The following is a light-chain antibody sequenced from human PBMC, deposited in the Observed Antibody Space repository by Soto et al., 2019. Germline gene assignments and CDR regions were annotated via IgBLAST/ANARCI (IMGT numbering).Light chain of an antibody. V-gene: IGLV1-47*01. CDR3: AAWDDSLSGPV. CDR2: RNN. CDR1: SSNIGSNY. J-gene: IGLJ2*01. Sequence: VLTQPPSASGTPGQRVTISCSGSSSNIGSNYVYWYQQLPGTAPKLLIYRNNQRPSGVPDRFSGSKSGTSASRAISGLRSEDEADYYCAAWDDSLSGPVFGGGTKLTVL.